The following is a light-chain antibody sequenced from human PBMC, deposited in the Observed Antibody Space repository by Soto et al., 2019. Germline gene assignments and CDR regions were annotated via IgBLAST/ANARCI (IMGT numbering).Light chain of an antibody. CDR1: QSLSSSY. J-gene: IGKJ5*01. V-gene: IGKV3D-20*02. CDR3: QQRSNWLIT. Sequence: IALTQSPGTLSLSPGERATLSCRASQSLSSSYLAWYQQKPGQAPRLLIDDASNRATGIPARFSGSWSGTDFTLTISSLEPEDFAVYYCQQRSNWLITFGQGTRLEIK. CDR2: DAS.